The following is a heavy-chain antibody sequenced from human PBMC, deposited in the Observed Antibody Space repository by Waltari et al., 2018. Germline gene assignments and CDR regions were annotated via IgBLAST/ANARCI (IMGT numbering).Heavy chain of an antibody. CDR2: IYASGST. CDR1: GGSINSYY. Sequence: QVQLQESGPGLVKPSETLSLICTVSGGSINSYYWNWIRQPAGKGLEWIGRIYASGSTFYNPSLKSRVTMSVDMSNNHFSLKLSSVTAADTAVYYCARDGNSRSLDYWGQGTLVTVSS. CDR3: ARDGNSRSLDY. V-gene: IGHV4-4*07. J-gene: IGHJ4*02. D-gene: IGHD6-13*01.